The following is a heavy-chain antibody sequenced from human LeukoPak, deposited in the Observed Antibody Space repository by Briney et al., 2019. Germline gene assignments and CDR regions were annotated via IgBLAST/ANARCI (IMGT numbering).Heavy chain of an antibody. J-gene: IGHJ6*03. Sequence: SGGSLRLSCAASGFTFSSYAMSWVRQAPGKGLEWVSAISGSGGSTYYADSVKGRFTISRDNSKNTLYLQMNSLRAEDTAVYYCAKGGSWYFYMDVWGKGTTVTVSS. V-gene: IGHV3-23*01. CDR3: AKGGSWYFYMDV. CDR1: GFTFSSYA. D-gene: IGHD6-13*01. CDR2: ISGSGGST.